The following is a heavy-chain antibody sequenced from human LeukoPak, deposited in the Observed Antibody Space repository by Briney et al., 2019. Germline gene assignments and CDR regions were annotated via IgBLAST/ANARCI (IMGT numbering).Heavy chain of an antibody. CDR2: ISGSGGST. CDR3: AKDPGNIVVAPYFDY. J-gene: IGHJ4*02. CDR1: GFTFSSYA. D-gene: IGHD3-22*01. V-gene: IGHV3-23*01. Sequence: PGGSLRLSCAASGFTFSSYAMSWVRQAPGKGLEWVSAISGSGGSTYYADSVKGRFTISRDNSKNTLYLQMNSLRAEDTAVYYCAKDPGNIVVAPYFDYWGQGTLVTVSS.